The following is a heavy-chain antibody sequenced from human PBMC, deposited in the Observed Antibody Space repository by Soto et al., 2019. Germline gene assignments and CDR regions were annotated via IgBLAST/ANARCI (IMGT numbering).Heavy chain of an antibody. Sequence: SETLSLTCAVSGGSLSGYYWTWIRQPPGKGLEWIGEINHSGSTNYNPSLKSRVTISIETSKNQFSLNLSSVTAADTAVYYCARQKEVLRFLEWLLAGLDVWGHGTTVTVSS. J-gene: IGHJ6*02. CDR1: GGSLSGYY. D-gene: IGHD3-3*01. V-gene: IGHV4-34*01. CDR3: ARQKEVLRFLEWLLAGLDV. CDR2: INHSGST.